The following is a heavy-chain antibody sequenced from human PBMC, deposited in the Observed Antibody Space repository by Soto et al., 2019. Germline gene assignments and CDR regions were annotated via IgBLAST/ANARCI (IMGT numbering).Heavy chain of an antibody. Sequence: SETLSLTCTVSGGSISSSSYYWGWIRQPPGKGLEWIGSIYYSGSTYYNPSLKSRVTISVDTSKNQFSLKLSSVTAADTAVYYCATYRKFFQIWGQGTKVTVSS. V-gene: IGHV4-39*01. CDR1: GGSISSSSYY. CDR3: ATYRKFFQI. J-gene: IGHJ3*02. CDR2: IYYSGST.